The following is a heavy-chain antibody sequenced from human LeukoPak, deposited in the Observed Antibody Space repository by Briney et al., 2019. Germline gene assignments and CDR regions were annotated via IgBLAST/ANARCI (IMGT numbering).Heavy chain of an antibody. D-gene: IGHD6-13*01. Sequence: GGSLRLSCAASGFNFRSYSMNWVRQAPGKGLEWVSSISSSSTYIYYADSVKGRFTIYRDKAKNSLYLQMNSLRAEDTAVYYCASDESNTWSTLEYWGQGTLVAVSS. V-gene: IGHV3-21*01. J-gene: IGHJ4*02. CDR2: ISSSSTYI. CDR3: ASDESNTWSTLEY. CDR1: GFNFRSYS.